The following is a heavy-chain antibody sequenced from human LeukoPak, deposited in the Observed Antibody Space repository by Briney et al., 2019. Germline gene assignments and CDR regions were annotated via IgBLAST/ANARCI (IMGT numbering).Heavy chain of an antibody. D-gene: IGHD2-8*01. CDR1: GFTVGNNY. CDR3: ARDPPAVSINTYA. J-gene: IGHJ4*02. V-gene: IGHV3-66*01. CDR2: IFSHGET. Sequence: GGSLRLSCAASGFTVGNNYMNWVRQAPGKGLEWVSLIFSHGETSYADSVKGRFTISKDNSKNTLYLQMNGLRVEDTAVYYCARDPPAVSINTYAWGQGTLVTVSS.